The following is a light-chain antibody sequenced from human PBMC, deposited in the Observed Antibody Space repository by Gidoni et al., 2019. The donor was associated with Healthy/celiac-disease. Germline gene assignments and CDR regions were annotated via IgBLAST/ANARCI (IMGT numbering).Light chain of an antibody. CDR1: QYLSNY. V-gene: IGKV1-33*01. CDR2: DAS. J-gene: IGKJ3*01. Sequence: DIQMTQSPSSLSASVGDRVTITCQASQYLSNYLNWYQQKPGKAPKLLIYDASNLETGVPSRFSGSGSGTDFTFTISSLQPEDIATYYCQQYDNLPRVTFGPGTKVDIK. CDR3: QQYDNLPRVT.